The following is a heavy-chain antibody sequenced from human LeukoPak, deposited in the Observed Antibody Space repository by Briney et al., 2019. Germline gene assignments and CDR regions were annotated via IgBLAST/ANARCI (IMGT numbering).Heavy chain of an antibody. Sequence: SETLSLTCTVSGGSISSYYWSWIRQPPGKGLEWIGYIYYSGSTNYNPSLKSRVTISVDTSKNQFSLKLSSVTAADPAVYYCASRIIVGAGYYFDYWGQGTLVTVSS. J-gene: IGHJ4*02. D-gene: IGHD1-26*01. CDR2: IYYSGST. CDR1: GGSISSYY. CDR3: ASRIIVGAGYYFDY. V-gene: IGHV4-59*08.